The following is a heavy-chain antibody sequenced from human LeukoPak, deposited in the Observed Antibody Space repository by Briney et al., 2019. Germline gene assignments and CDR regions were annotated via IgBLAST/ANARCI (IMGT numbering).Heavy chain of an antibody. CDR3: ARGGYYYGSGTPLDAFDI. J-gene: IGHJ3*02. CDR2: MNPNSGNT. Sequence: ASVKVSCKASGYTFTSYDINWVRQATGQGLEWMGWMNPNSGNTGYAQKFQGRVTMTRNTSISTAYMEPSSLRSEDTAVYYCARGGYYYGSGTPLDAFDIWGQGTMVTVSS. V-gene: IGHV1-8*01. D-gene: IGHD3-10*01. CDR1: GYTFTSYD.